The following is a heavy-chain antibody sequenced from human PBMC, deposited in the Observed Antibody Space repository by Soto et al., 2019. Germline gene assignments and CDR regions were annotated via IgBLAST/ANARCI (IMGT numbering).Heavy chain of an antibody. V-gene: IGHV4-34*01. CDR3: ATSITVFRLLIPPFDP. CDR2: INHTVGT. Sequence: SETLSLTCAVYGGSVNGYYWNWIRQPPGKGLEWIGEINHTVGTHYNPSLKSRVTMSVDTSKNQFSLRLSSVTAADTAIYYCATSITVFRLLIPPFDPWGQGTKVTVSS. D-gene: IGHD3-3*01. CDR1: GGSVNGYY. J-gene: IGHJ5*02.